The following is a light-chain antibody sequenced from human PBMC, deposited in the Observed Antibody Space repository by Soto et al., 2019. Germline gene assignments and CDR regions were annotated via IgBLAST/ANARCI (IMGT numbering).Light chain of an antibody. CDR3: QQYGSSPTST. V-gene: IGKV3-20*01. Sequence: EIVLTQSPAPLSLSPGERATLSCRASQGVSSYLAWYQQKPGQAPGRIICGACGRATGIPDRVSGSESGTDFTLTISRLEPEDFAVYDCQQYGSSPTSTFGQGTRLEI. CDR1: QGVSSY. J-gene: IGKJ5*01. CDR2: GAC.